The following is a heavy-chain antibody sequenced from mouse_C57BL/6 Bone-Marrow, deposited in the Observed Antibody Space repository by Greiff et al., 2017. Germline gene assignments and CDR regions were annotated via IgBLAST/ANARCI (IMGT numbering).Heavy chain of an antibody. J-gene: IGHJ4*01. Sequence: EVMLVESGGGLVQPGGSLKLSCAASGFTFSDYGMAWVRQAPRKGPEWVAFISNLAYSIYYADTVTGRFTISRENAKNTLYLEMSSLRSEDTAMYYCAVIVTPSLYAMDYWGQGTSVTVSS. CDR1: GFTFSDYG. CDR3: AVIVTPSLYAMDY. D-gene: IGHD2-5*01. CDR2: ISNLAYSI. V-gene: IGHV5-15*01.